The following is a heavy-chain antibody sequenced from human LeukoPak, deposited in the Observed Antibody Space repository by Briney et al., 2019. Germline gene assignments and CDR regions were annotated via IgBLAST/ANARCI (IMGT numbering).Heavy chain of an antibody. CDR3: ARGKVAVAATDDAFEI. CDR2: ISGSGGST. D-gene: IGHD6-19*01. CDR1: GFTFSSYG. Sequence: GGSLRLSCAASGFTFSSYGMSWVRQAPGKGLEWVSAISGSGGSTYYAHSVKGRFTISRDNARNSLFLQMNSLRAEDTAVYYCARGKVAVAATDDAFEIWGQGTIVTVSS. V-gene: IGHV3-23*01. J-gene: IGHJ3*02.